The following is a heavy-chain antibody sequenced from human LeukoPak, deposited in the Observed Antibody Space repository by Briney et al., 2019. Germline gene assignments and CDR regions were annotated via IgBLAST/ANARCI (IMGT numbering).Heavy chain of an antibody. Sequence: ASVKVSCKASGYTFTGYYMHWVRQAPGQGLEWMGWINPNSGGTNYAQKFQGRVTMTRDTSISTAYMELSRLRSDDTAVYYCARTTEAVAMGLAYFDYWGQGTLVTVSS. D-gene: IGHD6-19*01. J-gene: IGHJ4*02. CDR1: GYTFTGYY. CDR2: INPNSGGT. CDR3: ARTTEAVAMGLAYFDY. V-gene: IGHV1-2*02.